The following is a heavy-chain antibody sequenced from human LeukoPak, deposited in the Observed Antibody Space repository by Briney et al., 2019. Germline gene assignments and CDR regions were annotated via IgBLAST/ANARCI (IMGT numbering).Heavy chain of an antibody. J-gene: IGHJ4*02. V-gene: IGHV4-34*01. D-gene: IGHD1-26*01. Sequence: PGGSLRLSCAASGFTFSSYAMSWVRQAPGKGLEWIGEIHHSGNTNYKPSLKSRVTISVDTSKNQFSLKLTSVTAADTAVYYCARVVGRYYKIDFWGQGTPVTVSS. CDR1: GFTFSSYA. CDR2: IHHSGNT. CDR3: ARVVGRYYKIDF.